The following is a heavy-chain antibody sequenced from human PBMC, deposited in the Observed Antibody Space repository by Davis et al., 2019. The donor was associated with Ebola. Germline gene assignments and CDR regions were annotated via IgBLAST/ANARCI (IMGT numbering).Heavy chain of an antibody. CDR2: ISESGDAT. CDR3: AKRWEIRYFGY. D-gene: IGHD1-26*01. V-gene: IGHV3-23*01. CDR1: GFTFRSYW. Sequence: PGGSLRLSCAASGFTFRSYWMSWVRQAPGKGLEWVSSISESGDATYYADSVRGRFTVSRDNSKNMLYLHMYSLRAEDTAVYYCAKRWEIRYFGYWGQGTLVTVSS. J-gene: IGHJ4*02.